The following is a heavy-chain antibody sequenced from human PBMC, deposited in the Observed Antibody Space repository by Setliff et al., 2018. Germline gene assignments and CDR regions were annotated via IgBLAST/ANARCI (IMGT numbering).Heavy chain of an antibody. D-gene: IGHD2-15*01. Sequence: SETLSLTCNVSGYSISSGFFWGWIRQSPGRGLECIGTLYHGSTYYNPSLKSRVTISVDTSKNQFSLKLSSVTAADTAVYYCARVRVVVIGNYYYYYGMDVWGQGTTVTVSS. CDR1: GYSISSGFF. V-gene: IGHV4-38-2*02. CDR3: ARVRVVVIGNYYYYYGMDV. J-gene: IGHJ6*02. CDR2: LYHGST.